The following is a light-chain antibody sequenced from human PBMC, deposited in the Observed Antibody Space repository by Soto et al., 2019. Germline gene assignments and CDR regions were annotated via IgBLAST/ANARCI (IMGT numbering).Light chain of an antibody. CDR3: QQFNSYPLLT. Sequence: AIQLTQSPSSLSASVGDRVTITCRTSQGISSALAWYQQKPGKAPKLLIYDASSLESGVPSRFSGSGSGTDFTLTISSLQPEDFATYYCQQFNSYPLLTFGGGTKVEIK. V-gene: IGKV1-13*02. J-gene: IGKJ4*01. CDR1: QGISSA. CDR2: DAS.